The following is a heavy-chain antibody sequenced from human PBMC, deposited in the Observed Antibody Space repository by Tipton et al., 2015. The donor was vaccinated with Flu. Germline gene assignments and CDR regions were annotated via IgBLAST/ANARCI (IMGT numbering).Heavy chain of an antibody. CDR2: ISHSGST. V-gene: IGHV4-38-2*02. CDR1: HYSIRSGYY. Sequence: TLSLTCSVSHYSIRSGYYWGWIRQTPGKGLEWIGTISHSGSTYYNPSLSSRVTISLDTSKNRFSLTLSSVTAADTAAYYCAREELEPNWFDPWGQGTLVTVSS. J-gene: IGHJ5*02. D-gene: IGHD1-1*01. CDR3: AREELEPNWFDP.